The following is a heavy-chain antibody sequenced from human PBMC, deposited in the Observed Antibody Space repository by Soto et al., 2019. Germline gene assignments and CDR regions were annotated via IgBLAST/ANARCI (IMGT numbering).Heavy chain of an antibody. J-gene: IGHJ5*02. CDR2: IIPIFGTA. CDR3: ARRWTVARTRGSWLDP. V-gene: IGHV1-69*01. CDR1: GGTFSSYA. Sequence: QVQLVQSGAEVKKPGSSVQVSCKASGGTFSSYAISWVRQAPGQGLDWMGGIIPIFGTANYAQKFHGRVTITADESTSTAYMELSSHRSEDTAVYYCARRWTVARTRGSWLDPWGQATLVTVSS. D-gene: IGHD6-19*01.